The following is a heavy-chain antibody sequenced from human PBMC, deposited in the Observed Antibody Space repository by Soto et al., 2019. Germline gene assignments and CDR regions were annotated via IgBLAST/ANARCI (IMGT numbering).Heavy chain of an antibody. CDR1: GGSISSYY. Sequence: QVQLQESGPGLVKPSETLSLTCTVSGGSISSYYWSWIRQPPGKGLEWIGYIYYSGSTNYNPSLKGRVTISVDTSKNQFSLKLSSVTAADTAVYYCARDRAYSSGWDRYYYGMDVWGQGTTVTVFS. J-gene: IGHJ6*02. V-gene: IGHV4-59*01. CDR2: IYYSGST. D-gene: IGHD6-19*01. CDR3: ARDRAYSSGWDRYYYGMDV.